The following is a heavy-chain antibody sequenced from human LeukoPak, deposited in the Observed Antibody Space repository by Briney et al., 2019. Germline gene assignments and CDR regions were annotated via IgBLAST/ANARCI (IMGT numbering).Heavy chain of an antibody. D-gene: IGHD3-22*01. Sequence: PGGSLRLSCAASGFTFSEHYMEWVRQAPGKGLEWVSAISGSGGSTYYADSVKGRFTISRDNSKNTLYLQMNSLRAEDTAVYYCATSYYDSSWGQGTLVTVSS. CDR2: ISGSGGST. CDR3: ATSYYDSS. CDR1: GFTFSEHY. V-gene: IGHV3-23*01. J-gene: IGHJ4*02.